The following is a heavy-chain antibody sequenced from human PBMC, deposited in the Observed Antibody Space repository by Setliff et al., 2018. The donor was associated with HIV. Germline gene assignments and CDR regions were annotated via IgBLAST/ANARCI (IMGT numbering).Heavy chain of an antibody. V-gene: IGHV1-2*02. D-gene: IGHD5-12*01. J-gene: IGHJ2*01. CDR3: ARDPALTYSGYVYWYFDL. CDR2: INPNSGGT. Sequence: ASVKVSCKAAGYSFAAYYIHWVRQAPGQGLEWMGWINPNSGGTNYAQKFQGRVTLTRDTSISTANMELSGLRSDDTAVYYCARDPALTYSGYVYWYFDLWGRDTLVTVSS. CDR1: GYSFAAYY.